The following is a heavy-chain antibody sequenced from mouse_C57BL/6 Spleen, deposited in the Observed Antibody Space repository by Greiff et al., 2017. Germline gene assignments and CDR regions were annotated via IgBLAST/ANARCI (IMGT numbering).Heavy chain of an antibody. CDR1: GFTFSDYY. CDR3: ASLNYDEAY. Sequence: EVKLMESGGGLVQPGGSLKLSCAASGFTFSDYYMYWVRQTPEKRLEWVAYISNGGGSTYYPDTVKGRFTISRDNAKNTLYLQMSRLKSEDTAMYYCASLNYDEAYWGQGTLVTVSA. V-gene: IGHV5-12*01. D-gene: IGHD2-4*01. CDR2: ISNGGGST. J-gene: IGHJ3*01.